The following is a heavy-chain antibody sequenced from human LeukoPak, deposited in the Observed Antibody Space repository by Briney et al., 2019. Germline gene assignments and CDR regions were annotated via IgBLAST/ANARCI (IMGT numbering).Heavy chain of an antibody. CDR3: AKDNDYYDSSGYYYVLDAFDI. V-gene: IGHV3-23*01. CDR1: GFTFSSYA. CDR2: ISGSGGST. Sequence: GGSLRLSCAASGFTFSSYAMSWVRQAPGKGLEWVSAISGSGGSTYYADSVKGRFTISRDNSKNTLYLQMNSLRAEDTAVYYCAKDNDYYDSSGYYYVLDAFDIWGQGTMVTVSS. D-gene: IGHD3-22*01. J-gene: IGHJ3*02.